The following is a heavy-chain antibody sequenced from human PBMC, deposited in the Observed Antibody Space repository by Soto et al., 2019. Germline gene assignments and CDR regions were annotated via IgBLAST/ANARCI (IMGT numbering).Heavy chain of an antibody. Sequence: ESRKLSCKGSGYSFTSYWIGWVRQMTGKGMERMGIIYPGGSDTRYSPSFQGQVTISADKSISTAYLQWSSLKASDTAMYYCARYSSSSLSYYYGMDGWGRGTTVTVSS. J-gene: IGHJ6*02. CDR1: GYSFTSYW. CDR3: ARYSSSSLSYYYGMDG. V-gene: IGHV5-51*01. CDR2: IYPGGSDT. D-gene: IGHD6-6*01.